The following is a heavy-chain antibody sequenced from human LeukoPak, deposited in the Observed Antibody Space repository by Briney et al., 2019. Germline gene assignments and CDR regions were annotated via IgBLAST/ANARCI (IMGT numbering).Heavy chain of an antibody. J-gene: IGHJ4*02. D-gene: IGHD6-13*01. V-gene: IGHV4-39*07. CDR2: IYYSGST. CDR1: GGSISSSSYY. CDR3: ARDPTIAAAGTFDY. Sequence: SETLSLTCTVSGGSISSSSYYWGWIRQPPGKGLEWIGSIYYSGSTYYNPSLKSRVTISVDTSKNQFSLKLSSVTAADTAVYYCARDPTIAAAGTFDYWGQRTLVTVSS.